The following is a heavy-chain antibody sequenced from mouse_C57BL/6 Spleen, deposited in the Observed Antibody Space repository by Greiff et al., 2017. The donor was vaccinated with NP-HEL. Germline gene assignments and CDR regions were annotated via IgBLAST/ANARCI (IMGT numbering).Heavy chain of an antibody. J-gene: IGHJ2*02. CDR2: IDPETGGT. Sequence: VQLQQSGAELVRPGASVTLSCKASGYTFTDYEMHWVKQTPVHGLEWIGAIDPETGGTAYNQKFKGKAILTADKSSSTAYMELRSLTSENSDVCYCTRAAQATGGYYFDYWGQGTSLTVSA. V-gene: IGHV1-15*01. D-gene: IGHD3-2*02. CDR1: GYTFTDYE. CDR3: TRAAQATGGYYFDY.